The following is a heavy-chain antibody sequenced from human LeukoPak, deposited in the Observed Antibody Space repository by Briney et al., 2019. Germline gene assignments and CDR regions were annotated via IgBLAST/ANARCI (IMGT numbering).Heavy chain of an antibody. D-gene: IGHD1-26*01. CDR1: GFTFSSYA. J-gene: IGHJ4*02. Sequence: GGSLRLSCAASGFTFSSYAMHWVRQAPGKGLEWVAVISYDGSNKYYADSVKGRFTISRDNSKNTLYLQMNSLRAEDTAVYYCARDKGSGSYYNPTEYYFDYWGQGTLVTVSS. CDR2: ISYDGSNK. V-gene: IGHV3-30-3*01. CDR3: ARDKGSGSYYNPTEYYFDY.